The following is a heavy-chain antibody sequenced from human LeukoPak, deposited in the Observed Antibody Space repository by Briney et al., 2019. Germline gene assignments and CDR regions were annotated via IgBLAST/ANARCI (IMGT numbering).Heavy chain of an antibody. Sequence: PSETLSLTCSVSGGSMSTYYWSWIRQPPGKGLEYIGHNHSSGRTNYNPSLKSRVTISVDASKNQFSLKLTSVTAADTALYYCSKLTGYDSSGYYYGGFDDWGQGTLVTVSS. CDR3: SKLTGYDSSGYYYGGFDD. CDR1: GGSMSTYY. D-gene: IGHD3-22*01. J-gene: IGHJ4*02. CDR2: NHSSGRT. V-gene: IGHV4-4*09.